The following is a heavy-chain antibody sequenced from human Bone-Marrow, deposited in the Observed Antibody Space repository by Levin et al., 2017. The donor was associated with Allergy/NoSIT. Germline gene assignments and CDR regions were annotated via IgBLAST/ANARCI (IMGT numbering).Heavy chain of an antibody. CDR2: INPYSGVT. V-gene: IGHV1-2*02. CDR3: ARAIAVGARDY. D-gene: IGHD2-15*01. CDR1: GYTFTGYY. Sequence: ASVKVSCEVSGYTFTGYYIHWVRQAPGQGLEWVAWINPYSGVTNYAQDFQGRVTVTTDASINTAYMDFNSLRFNDTAVYYCARAIAVGARDYWGQGTLVSVSS. J-gene: IGHJ4*02.